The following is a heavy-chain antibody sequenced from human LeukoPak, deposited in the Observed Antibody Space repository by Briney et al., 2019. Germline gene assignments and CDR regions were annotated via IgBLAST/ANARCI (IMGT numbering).Heavy chain of an antibody. D-gene: IGHD3-16*01. Sequence: GGSLRLSCAASGFTFSHYAMSWVRQAPGKGLGWVSAISGNGDITYYTDSVKGRFTISRDNSKNTLYLQMNSLRAEDTAVYYCAKVTGGDMITYGGLDYWGQGTLVTVSS. J-gene: IGHJ4*02. CDR3: AKVTGGDMITYGGLDY. CDR2: ISGNGDIT. CDR1: GFTFSHYA. V-gene: IGHV3-23*01.